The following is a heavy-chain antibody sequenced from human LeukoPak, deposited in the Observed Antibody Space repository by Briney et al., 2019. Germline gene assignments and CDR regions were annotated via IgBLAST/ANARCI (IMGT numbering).Heavy chain of an antibody. CDR3: ARDQTYYYGSGKSLDAFDI. V-gene: IGHV4-39*07. D-gene: IGHD3-10*01. CDR2: IYYSGST. J-gene: IGHJ3*02. CDR1: GGSISSSSYY. Sequence: PSETLSLTCTVSGGSISSSSYYWGWIRQPPGKGLEWIGSIYYSGSTYYNPSLKSRVTISVDTSKNQFSLKLSSVTAADTAVYYCARDQTYYYGSGKSLDAFDIWGQGTMVTVSS.